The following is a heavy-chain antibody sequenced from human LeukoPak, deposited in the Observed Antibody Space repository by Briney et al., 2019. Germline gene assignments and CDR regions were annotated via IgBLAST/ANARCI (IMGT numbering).Heavy chain of an antibody. CDR3: ARDCSGSYAPYYYGMDV. CDR1: GFTFSSYG. CDR2: ISYDGSNK. D-gene: IGHD3-10*02. Sequence: PGGSLRLSCAASGFTFSSYGMHWVRQAPGKGLEWVAVISYDGSNKYYADSVKGRFTISRDNSKNTLYLQMNSLRAEDTAVYYCARDCSGSYAPYYYGMDVWGQGTTVTVSS. V-gene: IGHV3-30*03. J-gene: IGHJ6*02.